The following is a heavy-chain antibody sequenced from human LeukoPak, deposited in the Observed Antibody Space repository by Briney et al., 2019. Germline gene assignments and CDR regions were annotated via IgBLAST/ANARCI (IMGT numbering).Heavy chain of an antibody. J-gene: IGHJ4*02. CDR2: IIPIFGTA. D-gene: IGHD4-17*01. V-gene: IGHV1-69*01. Sequence: SCAASGFTFSSYAISWVRQAPGQGLEWMGGIIPIFGTANYAQKFQGRVTITADESTSTAYMELSSLRSEDMAVYYCARDAGDYRFDYWAREPWSPSPQ. CDR3: ARDAGDYRFDY. CDR1: GFTFSSYA.